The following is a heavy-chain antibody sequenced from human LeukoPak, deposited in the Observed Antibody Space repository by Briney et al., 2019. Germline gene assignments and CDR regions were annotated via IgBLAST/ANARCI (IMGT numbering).Heavy chain of an antibody. CDR1: GFIFSSNY. CDR3: ASSGSYRFDY. V-gene: IGHV3-7*01. CDR2: INPDGRDT. J-gene: IGHJ4*02. Sequence: GGSLRLSCAASGFIFSSNYMTWVRQAPGKGLEWVAHINPDGRDTYYVGSVKGRFTISRDNAQNSMYLQMNSLRVEDTAVYYCASSGSYRFDYWGQGTLVTVSS. D-gene: IGHD1-26*01.